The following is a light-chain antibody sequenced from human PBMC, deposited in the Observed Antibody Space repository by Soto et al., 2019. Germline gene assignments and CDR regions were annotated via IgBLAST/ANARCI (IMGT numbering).Light chain of an antibody. J-gene: IGKJ4*01. Sequence: DIQMTQSPSTLPASVGDRVTITCRASQVINSFLAWYQQKPGKAPKLLIYAASSLQTGVPSRFSGSGSATDFTLTINSLQPEDFATYYCQQTDSYPSTFGGGTKVDIK. CDR1: QVINSF. CDR2: AAS. V-gene: IGKV1-9*01. CDR3: QQTDSYPST.